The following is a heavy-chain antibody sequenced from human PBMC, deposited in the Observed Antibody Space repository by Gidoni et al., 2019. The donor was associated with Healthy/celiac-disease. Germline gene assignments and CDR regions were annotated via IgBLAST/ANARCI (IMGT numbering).Heavy chain of an antibody. CDR1: GYTFTSYG. D-gene: IGHD2-2*03. Sequence: QVQLVQSGAEVKKPGASVKVSCKASGYTFTSYGISWVRQAPGQGLEWMGWISAYNGNTNYAQNLQGRVTMTTDTSTSTAYMELRGLRSDDTAVYYCARVLGYCSSTSCYDYYYYGMDVWGQGTTVTVSS. V-gene: IGHV1-18*01. CDR3: ARVLGYCSSTSCYDYYYYGMDV. CDR2: ISAYNGNT. J-gene: IGHJ6*02.